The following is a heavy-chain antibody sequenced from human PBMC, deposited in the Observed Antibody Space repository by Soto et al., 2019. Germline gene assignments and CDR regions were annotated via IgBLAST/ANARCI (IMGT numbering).Heavy chain of an antibody. CDR3: ARGRFSGSYYFDY. Sequence: GGSLRLSCAASGFTFSSYAMHWVRQAPGKGLEWVAVISHDGSNKYYADSVKGRFTISRDNSKNTLYLQMNSLRAEDTAVYYCARGRFSGSYYFDYWGQGTLVTV. CDR1: GFTFSSYA. J-gene: IGHJ4*02. V-gene: IGHV3-30-3*01. D-gene: IGHD1-26*01. CDR2: ISHDGSNK.